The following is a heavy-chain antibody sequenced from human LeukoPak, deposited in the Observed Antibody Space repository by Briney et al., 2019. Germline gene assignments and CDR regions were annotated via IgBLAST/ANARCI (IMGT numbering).Heavy chain of an antibody. CDR2: INHSGST. CDR3: ARAIVGATYGY. Sequence: PSETLSLTCAVYGGSFSGYYWSWIRQPPGKGLEWIGEINHSGSTNYNPSLKSRVTISVDTSKNQFSLKLSSVTAADTAVYYCARAIVGATYGYWGQGTLVTASS. V-gene: IGHV4-34*01. J-gene: IGHJ4*02. D-gene: IGHD1-26*01. CDR1: GGSFSGYY.